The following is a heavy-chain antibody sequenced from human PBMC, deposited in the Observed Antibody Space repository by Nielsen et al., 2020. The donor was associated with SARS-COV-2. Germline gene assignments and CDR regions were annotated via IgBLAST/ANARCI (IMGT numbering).Heavy chain of an antibody. V-gene: IGHV3-23*01. Sequence: GSLRLSCAASGFTFSSYAMSWVRQAPGKGLEWVSAISGSGGSTYYADSVKGRFTISRDNSKNTLYLQMNSLRAEDTAVYYCATALCSSTSCYYYYGMDVWGQGTTVTVSS. CDR1: GFTFSSYA. D-gene: IGHD2-2*01. J-gene: IGHJ6*02. CDR2: ISGSGGST. CDR3: ATALCSSTSCYYYYGMDV.